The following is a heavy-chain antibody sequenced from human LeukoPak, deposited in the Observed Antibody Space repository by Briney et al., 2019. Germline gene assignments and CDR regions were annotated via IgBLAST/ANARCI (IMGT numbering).Heavy chain of an antibody. J-gene: IGHJ6*02. CDR1: GFTFRPYW. CDR2: IKNDGTT. CDR3: TRDYYYGMDV. V-gene: IGHV3-74*01. Sequence: GGSLRLSCAASGFTFRPYWMHWVRHAPGKGLMWVSRIKNDGTTSYADSVKGRFTISRDNARNTLSLQMNSLRAEDTAVYHCTRDYYYGMDVWGQGTTVTVSS.